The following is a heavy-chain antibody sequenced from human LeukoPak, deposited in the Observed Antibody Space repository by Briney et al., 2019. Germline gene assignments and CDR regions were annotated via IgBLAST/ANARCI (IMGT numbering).Heavy chain of an antibody. CDR2: IKQDGSEK. D-gene: IGHD2-8*02. CDR1: RFIFSNYW. V-gene: IGHV3-7*01. CDR3: AREGYCTGNTCSFDY. J-gene: IGHJ4*02. Sequence: GGSLRLSCAASRFIFSNYWVNWVRQAPGKGLEWVAKIKQDGSEKYYVDSVKGRFTISRDNAKSSLYLQMNSLRAEDTAVYYCAREGYCTGNTCSFDYWGQGTLATVSS.